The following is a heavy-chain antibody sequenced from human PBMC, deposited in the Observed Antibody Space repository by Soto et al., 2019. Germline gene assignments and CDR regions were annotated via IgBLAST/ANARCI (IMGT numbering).Heavy chain of an antibody. CDR3: ARDTTGILDY. CDR1: GFNFDNYY. CDR2: IKKDESGS. V-gene: IGHV3-7*01. J-gene: IGHJ4*02. D-gene: IGHD1-1*01. Sequence: GGSLRLSCAASGFNFDNYYMAWVRQAPGKGLEWVANIKKDESGSNYVDSLKGRFTISRDNAKNSLYLQMNNLRAEDSGVYFCARDTTGILDYWGQGTLVTVSS.